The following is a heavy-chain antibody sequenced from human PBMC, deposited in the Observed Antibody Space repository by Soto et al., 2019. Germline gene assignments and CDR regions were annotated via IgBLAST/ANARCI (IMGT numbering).Heavy chain of an antibody. CDR3: ARVLSGFGEAYFDY. V-gene: IGHV3-7*05. D-gene: IGHD3-10*01. Sequence: GGSLRLSCAASGFTFSSYWMSWVRQAPGKGLEWVANIKQDGSEKYYVDSVKGRFTISRDNAKNSLYLQMNSLRAEDTAVYYCARVLSGFGEAYFDYWGQGTLVTVSS. CDR1: GFTFSSYW. CDR2: IKQDGSEK. J-gene: IGHJ4*02.